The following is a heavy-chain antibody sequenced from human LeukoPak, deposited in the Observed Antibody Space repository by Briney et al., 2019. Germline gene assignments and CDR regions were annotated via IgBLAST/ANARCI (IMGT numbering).Heavy chain of an antibody. CDR2: FDPEDGET. V-gene: IGHV1-24*01. CDR1: GYTLTELS. Sequence: ASVKVSCKVSGYTLTELSMHWVRQAPGKGLEWMGGFDPEDGETIYAQKFRGRVTMTEDTSTDTAYMELSSLRSEDTAVYYCATLAGTTLYYYYMDVWGKGTTVTVSS. CDR3: ATLAGTTLYYYYMDV. D-gene: IGHD1-7*01. J-gene: IGHJ6*03.